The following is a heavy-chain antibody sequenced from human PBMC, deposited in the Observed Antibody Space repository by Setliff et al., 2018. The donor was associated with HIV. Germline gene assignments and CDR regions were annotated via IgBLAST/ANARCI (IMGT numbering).Heavy chain of an antibody. D-gene: IGHD3-10*01. J-gene: IGHJ4*02. CDR1: GGSISTYY. CDR2: IYITGDT. Sequence: SETLSLTCTVSGGSISTYYWTWIRQSAGKGLEWIGHIYITGDTDYNPSLKSRVTISVDTSKNQFSLNLSSVTAAETAVYYCARVGYHGSGRYSFDYWGQGTLVTVSS. V-gene: IGHV4-4*07. CDR3: ARVGYHGSGRYSFDY.